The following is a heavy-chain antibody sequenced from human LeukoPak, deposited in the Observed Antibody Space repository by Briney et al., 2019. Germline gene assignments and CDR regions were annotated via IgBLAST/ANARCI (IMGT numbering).Heavy chain of an antibody. Sequence: GGSLRLSCAASFSTFNKAWMNWVRQAPGRGLEWVGRIKSRTDGGTTDYAAPVKGRFTISRDDSENTAYLQMNSLKTEDTAVYYCSTHPTSGFWGQGTLVTVSS. CDR1: FSTFNKAW. CDR2: IKSRTDGGTT. D-gene: IGHD2-15*01. CDR3: STHPTSGF. V-gene: IGHV3-15*07. J-gene: IGHJ4*02.